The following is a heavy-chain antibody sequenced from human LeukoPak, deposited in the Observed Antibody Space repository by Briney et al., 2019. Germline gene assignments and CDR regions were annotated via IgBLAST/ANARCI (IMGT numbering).Heavy chain of an antibody. J-gene: IGHJ5*02. CDR1: GFTFSSYW. CDR2: IDIDGSST. Sequence: PGGSLRLSCAASGFTFSSYWMHWVRQAPGKRLVCVSRIDIDGSSTTYADSVKGRFTISRDNAKNTLYLQMNNLRAEDTAVYYCARDRPHNWFDPWGQGTLVTVSS. V-gene: IGHV3-74*01. CDR3: ARDRPHNWFDP.